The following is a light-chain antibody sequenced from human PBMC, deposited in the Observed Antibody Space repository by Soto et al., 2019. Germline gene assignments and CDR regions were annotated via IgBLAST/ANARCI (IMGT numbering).Light chain of an antibody. J-gene: IGKJ5*01. Sequence: DIVMTQSPGTLSVSPGERATLSCRASQSVGTNLAWYQQRPGQAPMLLVYGASTRASGIPPRFSGSGSGTDFTLTISSLQSEDFAVYYCQQLNYWPRITFGQGTRLEIK. CDR2: GAS. V-gene: IGKV3-15*01. CDR3: QQLNYWPRIT. CDR1: QSVGTN.